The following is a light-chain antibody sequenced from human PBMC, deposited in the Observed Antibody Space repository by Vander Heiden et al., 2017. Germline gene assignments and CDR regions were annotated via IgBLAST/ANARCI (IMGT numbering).Light chain of an antibody. J-gene: IGKJ1*01. CDR2: RAT. CDR3: QEYGSSRT. V-gene: IGKV3-20*01. Sequence: EIVLTQSPGTLSLSPGERATLSCRASQSLSSNYIAWYQQPPGQAPRLIYARATSRATGTPDWFSGSGSRKDFPITISRLEAEDFAVYYCQEYGSSRTFGEGTKVEVK. CDR1: QSLSSNY.